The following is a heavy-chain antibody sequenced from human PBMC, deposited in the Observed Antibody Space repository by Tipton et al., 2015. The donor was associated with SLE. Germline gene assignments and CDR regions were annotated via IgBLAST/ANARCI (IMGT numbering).Heavy chain of an antibody. J-gene: IGHJ4*02. CDR1: GGSISSSSYY. D-gene: IGHD6-19*01. CDR2: IYYSGST. CDR3: ANTIAVAGHTSFFDY. V-gene: IGHV4-39*07. Sequence: TLSLTCTVSGGSISSSSYYWGWIRQPPGKGLEWIGSIYYSGSTFYNPSLKSRVTISVDRSNNQFSLKLSSVTAADTAVYYCANTIAVAGHTSFFDYWGQGTLVTVSS.